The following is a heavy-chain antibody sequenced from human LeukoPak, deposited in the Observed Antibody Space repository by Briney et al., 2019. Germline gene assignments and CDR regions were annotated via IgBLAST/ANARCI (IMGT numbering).Heavy chain of an antibody. CDR1: GGSISSSNYY. CDR2: IYFSGNT. Sequence: PSETLSLTCTVSGGSISSSNYYWGWIRQPPGKGLEWIGSIYFSGNTYYNPSLKTRVTISIDTSKNQFSLKLTSVTAADTAIFYCASGYFVHTFGFWGQGTLGTVSS. J-gene: IGHJ4*02. CDR3: ASGYFVHTFGF. D-gene: IGHD2-2*03. V-gene: IGHV4-39*01.